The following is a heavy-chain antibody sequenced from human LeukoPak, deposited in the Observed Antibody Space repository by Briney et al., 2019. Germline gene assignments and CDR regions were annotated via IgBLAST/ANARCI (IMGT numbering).Heavy chain of an antibody. Sequence: ASVKVSCKASGYTFTGYYMHWVRQAPGQGLEWMGWINPNSGGTNYAQKFQGRVTMTRDTSISTAYMELSRLRSDDTAVYYCARDFIVEMKAFDIWGQGTMVTVSS. J-gene: IGHJ3*02. D-gene: IGHD5-24*01. CDR2: INPNSGGT. CDR3: ARDFIVEMKAFDI. CDR1: GYTFTGYY. V-gene: IGHV1-2*02.